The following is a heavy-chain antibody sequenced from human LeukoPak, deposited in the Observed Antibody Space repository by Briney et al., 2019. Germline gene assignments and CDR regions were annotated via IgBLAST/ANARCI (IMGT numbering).Heavy chain of an antibody. CDR1: GGTFSSYA. J-gene: IGHJ3*02. CDR2: IIPIFGTA. V-gene: IGHV1-69*13. Sequence: ASVKVSCMASGGTFSSYAISWVRQAPGQGLEWMGGIIPIFGTANYAQKFQGRVTITADESTSTAYMELGSLRSEDTAVYYCARLITMIVVDTNAFDIWGQGTMVTVSS. D-gene: IGHD3-22*01. CDR3: ARLITMIVVDTNAFDI.